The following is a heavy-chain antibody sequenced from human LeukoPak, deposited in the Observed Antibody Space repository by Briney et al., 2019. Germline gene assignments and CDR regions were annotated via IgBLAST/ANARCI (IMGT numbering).Heavy chain of an antibody. CDR3: ARLGSGWGGGFYYYYYMDV. J-gene: IGHJ6*03. V-gene: IGHV3-48*04. D-gene: IGHD6-19*01. CDR2: ISSSSSTI. Sequence: GGSLRLSCAASGFTFSSYSMNWVRQAPGKGLGWVSYISSSSSTIYYADSVKGRFTISRDNAKNSLYLQINSLRAEDTAVYYCARLGSGWGGGFYYYYYMDVWGKGTTVTVSS. CDR1: GFTFSSYS.